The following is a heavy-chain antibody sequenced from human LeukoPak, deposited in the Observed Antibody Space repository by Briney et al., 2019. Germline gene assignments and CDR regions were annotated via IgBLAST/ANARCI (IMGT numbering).Heavy chain of an antibody. CDR3: ARDRRELDGDYYYMDV. CDR1: GFTFSSYE. J-gene: IGHJ6*03. CDR2: ISSSGSTI. D-gene: IGHD1-26*01. V-gene: IGHV3-48*03. Sequence: PGGSLRLSCAASGFTFSSYEMNWVRQAPGQGLEWVSYISSSGSTIYYADSVKGRFTISRDNAKNSLYLQMNSLRAEDTAVYYCARDRRELDGDYYYMDVWGKGTTVTGSS.